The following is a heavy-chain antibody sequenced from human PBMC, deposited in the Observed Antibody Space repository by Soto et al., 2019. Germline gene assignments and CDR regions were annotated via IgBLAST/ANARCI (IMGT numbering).Heavy chain of an antibody. Sequence: EVQLVESGGGLVQPGESLRLSCAASGLTLSSHWMGWVRQAPGTGLEWVATINKDGTERFYVESMKGRSTISRDTAQNSLYLEVHSLRAEDTALYYCARAINSAYDYWGRGALVTVSS. CDR3: ARAINSAYDY. D-gene: IGHD2-21*01. CDR2: INKDGTER. V-gene: IGHV3-7*05. J-gene: IGHJ4*02. CDR1: GLTLSSHW.